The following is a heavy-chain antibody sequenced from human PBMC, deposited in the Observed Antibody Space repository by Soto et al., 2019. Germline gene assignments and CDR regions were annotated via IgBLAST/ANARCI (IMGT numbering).Heavy chain of an antibody. V-gene: IGHV4-34*01. Sequence: SETLSLTCAVYGGSFSCYYWSWIRQPPGKGLEWIGEMNHSGTTNYNPSLKSRVTISVDTSKTQFSLKLSSVPAADTAVYYCARAVVVAGFDYWGQGTLVTVSS. CDR3: ARAVVVAGFDY. J-gene: IGHJ4*02. D-gene: IGHD6-19*01. CDR2: MNHSGTT. CDR1: GGSFSCYY.